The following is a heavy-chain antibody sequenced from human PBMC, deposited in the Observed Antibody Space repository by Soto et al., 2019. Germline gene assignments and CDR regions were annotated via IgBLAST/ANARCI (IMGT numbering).Heavy chain of an antibody. J-gene: IGHJ4*02. CDR2: INPSGGST. V-gene: IGHV1-46*01. CDR1: GYTFTSYY. Sequence: ASVKVSCKASGYTFTSYYMHWVRQATGQGLEWMGIINPSGGSTSYAQKFQGRVTLTRDTSTSTVYMELSSLRSEDTAVYYCARDQSYYDSSGYWVYWGQGTLVTVSS. D-gene: IGHD3-22*01. CDR3: ARDQSYYDSSGYWVY.